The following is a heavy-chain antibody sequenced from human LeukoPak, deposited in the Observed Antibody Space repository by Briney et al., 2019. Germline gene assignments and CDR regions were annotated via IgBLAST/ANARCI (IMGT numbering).Heavy chain of an antibody. CDR1: GFTFSSNW. J-gene: IGHJ4*02. Sequence: GGSLRLSCGAPGFTFSSNWMSWVRQAPGKGLEWVANIKQDGSEKYYVDSVKGRFTISRDNAKNSLYLQMHSLRAEDTAVYYCARDPYGSGGYYDYWGQGTLVTVSS. CDR2: IKQDGSEK. V-gene: IGHV3-7*01. D-gene: IGHD3-10*01. CDR3: ARDPYGSGGYYDY.